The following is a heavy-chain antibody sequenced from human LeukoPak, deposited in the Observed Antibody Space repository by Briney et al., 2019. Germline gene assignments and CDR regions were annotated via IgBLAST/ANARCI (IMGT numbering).Heavy chain of an antibody. CDR2: IRYDGSNK. V-gene: IGHV3-30*02. D-gene: IGHD2-8*01. CDR3: AKDGVPSRYFGRNYFDY. J-gene: IGHJ4*02. CDR1: GFTFRSYG. Sequence: GGSLRLSCAASGFTFRSYGMHWVRQAPGKGLEWVAFIRYDGSNKYYADSVKGRFTISRDNSKNTLYLQMNSLRAEDTAVYYCAKDGVPSRYFGRNYFDYWGQGTLVTVSS.